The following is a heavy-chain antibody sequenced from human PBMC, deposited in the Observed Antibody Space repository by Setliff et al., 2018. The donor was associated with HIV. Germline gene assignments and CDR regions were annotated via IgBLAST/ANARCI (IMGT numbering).Heavy chain of an antibody. CDR1: GFTFDDYT. D-gene: IGHD4-4*01. CDR3: VRDITTCWDV. CDR2: ISWDGDMT. Sequence: GGSLRLSCAATGFTFDDYTMHWVRQAPGKGLEWVSLISWDGDMTYYADSVKGRFTISRDNAKNTLYLQMNSLRAEDTAVYYCVRDITTCWDVWGQGTTVTVSS. J-gene: IGHJ6*02. V-gene: IGHV3-43*01.